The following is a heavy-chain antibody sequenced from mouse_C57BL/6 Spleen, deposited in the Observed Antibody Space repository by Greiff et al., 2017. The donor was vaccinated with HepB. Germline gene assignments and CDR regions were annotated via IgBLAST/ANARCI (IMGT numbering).Heavy chain of an antibody. J-gene: IGHJ4*01. CDR3: ARVYDHYYAMDY. Sequence: VQLQQSGPELVKPGASVTISCKASGYAFSSSWMNWVKQRPGKGLEWIGRIYPGDGDTNYNGKFKGKATLTADKSSSTAYMQLSSLTSEDSAVYFCARVYDHYYAMDYWGQGTSVTVSS. V-gene: IGHV1-82*01. D-gene: IGHD2-3*01. CDR1: GYAFSSSW. CDR2: IYPGDGDT.